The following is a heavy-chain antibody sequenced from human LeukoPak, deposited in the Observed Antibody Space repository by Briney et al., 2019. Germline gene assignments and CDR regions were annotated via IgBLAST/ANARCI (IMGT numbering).Heavy chain of an antibody. V-gene: IGHV4-59*01. CDR3: ARDRGITGTVWFDP. Sequence: SETLSLTCTVSGGSISSYYWSWIRQPPGKGLEWIGYIYYSGSTNYNPSLKSRVTISVDTSKNQFSLKLSSVTAAGTAVYYCARDRGITGTVWFDPWGQGTLVTVSS. CDR1: GGSISSYY. J-gene: IGHJ5*02. D-gene: IGHD1-20*01. CDR2: IYYSGST.